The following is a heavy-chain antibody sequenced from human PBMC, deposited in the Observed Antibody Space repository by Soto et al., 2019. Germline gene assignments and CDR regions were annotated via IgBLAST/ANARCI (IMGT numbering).Heavy chain of an antibody. CDR3: ARWYSSSWYWFDP. CDR2: INPNSGGT. Sequence: ASVTFSCTASGSTFTGYYMHRVRQAPGQGLEWMGWINPNSGGTNYAQKFQGGVTMTRNTSISTAYMELSSLRSEDTAVYYCARWYSSSWYWFDPWGQGTLVTVSS. V-gene: IGHV1-2*02. D-gene: IGHD6-13*01. J-gene: IGHJ5*02. CDR1: GSTFTGYY.